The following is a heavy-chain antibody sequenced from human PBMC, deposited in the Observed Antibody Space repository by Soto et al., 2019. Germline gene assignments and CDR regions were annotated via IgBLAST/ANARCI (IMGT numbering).Heavy chain of an antibody. CDR3: ARGRGSGWYNWFDP. J-gene: IGHJ5*02. Sequence: SETLSLTCTVSGGSISSYYWSWIRQPPGEGLEWIGYIYYSGSTNYNPSLKSRVTISVDTSKNQFSLKLSSVTAADTAVYYCARGRGSGWYNWFDPWGQGTLVTVSS. CDR2: IYYSGST. V-gene: IGHV4-59*01. CDR1: GGSISSYY. D-gene: IGHD6-19*01.